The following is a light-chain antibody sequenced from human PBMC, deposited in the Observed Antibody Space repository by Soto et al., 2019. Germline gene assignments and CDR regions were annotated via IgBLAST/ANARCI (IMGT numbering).Light chain of an antibody. CDR2: EDN. V-gene: IGLV6-57*01. J-gene: IGLJ3*02. Sequence: NFMLTQPHSVSESPGKTVTISCTRSSGSIASNYVQWYQQRPGSSPIIVIYEDNQRPSGVPDRFSGSIDSSSDSASLTISGLKTEDEADYYCQSYDSDNRWVFGGGTKLTVL. CDR1: SGSIASNY. CDR3: QSYDSDNRWV.